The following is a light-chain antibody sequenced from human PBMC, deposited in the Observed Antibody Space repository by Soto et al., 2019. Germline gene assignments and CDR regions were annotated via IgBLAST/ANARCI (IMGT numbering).Light chain of an antibody. CDR3: QQYDNWLPT. CDR2: GAS. J-gene: IGKJ5*01. CDR1: QSIKTN. Sequence: EIMMTQSPATLSVSPGERATLSCRAAQSIKTNLAWYQQKPGQAPRLLIYGASTRATGVPGRVSGSGSGTEFTLTISSLQSEDFAVYYCQQYDNWLPTFGQGTRLEIK. V-gene: IGKV3-15*01.